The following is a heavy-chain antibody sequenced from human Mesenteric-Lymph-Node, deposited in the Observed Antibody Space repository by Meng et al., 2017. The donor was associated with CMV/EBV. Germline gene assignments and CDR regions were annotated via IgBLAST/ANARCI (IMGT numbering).Heavy chain of an antibody. J-gene: IGHJ6*02. Sequence: GGSLRLSCAASGFTFSSYWMSWVRQAPGKGLVWVSRISSDGSSANYADSVKGRFTISRDNAKNTLFLQMNSLRADDTALYYCARDYSGPYYYYYGMDVWGQGTTVTVSS. D-gene: IGHD2-15*01. CDR2: ISSDGSSA. CDR1: GFTFSSYW. CDR3: ARDYSGPYYYYYGMDV. V-gene: IGHV3-74*01.